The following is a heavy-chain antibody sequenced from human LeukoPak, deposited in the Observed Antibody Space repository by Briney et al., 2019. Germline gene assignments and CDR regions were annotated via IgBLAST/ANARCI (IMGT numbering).Heavy chain of an antibody. J-gene: IGHJ6*02. D-gene: IGHD2-8*01. CDR1: GLTFSDYS. Sequence: GGSLRLSCAASGLTFSDYSMNWVRQAPGKGLEWVSYISSDSSTRYYADSVKGRFTISRDNAKNSLILQMNSLRDEDTATYHCARCCTPLASYYYGMDVRGQGTTVTVSS. CDR3: ARCCTPLASYYYGMDV. CDR2: ISSDSSTR. V-gene: IGHV3-48*02.